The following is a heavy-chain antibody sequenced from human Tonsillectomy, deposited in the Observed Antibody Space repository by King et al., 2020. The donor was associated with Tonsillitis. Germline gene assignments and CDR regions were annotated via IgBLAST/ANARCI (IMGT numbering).Heavy chain of an antibody. V-gene: IGHV3-74*01. CDR3: ASRLFNY. Sequence: VQLVESGGGLVQPGGSLRLSCAASGFNFRSFWMHWVRQAPGKGLVWVSLIISDGTNTTYADSVRGRFTISRDNAKNTLYLQMNSLSAEDSAMYFCASRLFNYWGHGTLVTVSS. D-gene: IGHD5-12*01. CDR1: GFNFRSFW. J-gene: IGHJ4*01. CDR2: IISDGTNT.